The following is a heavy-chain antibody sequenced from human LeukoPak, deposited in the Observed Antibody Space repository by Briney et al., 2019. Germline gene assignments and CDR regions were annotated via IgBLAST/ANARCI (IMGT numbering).Heavy chain of an antibody. CDR2: ISGSGGST. V-gene: IGHV3-23*01. J-gene: IGHJ4*02. D-gene: IGHD3-3*01. Sequence: GGSLRLSCAPSGFTFSSYAMSWVRQAPGKGLEWVSSISGSGGSTYYADSVKGRFTIFRDNSKNTLYLQMNSLRAEDTAVYYCAKRGDFWSGSLWYFDYWGQGTLDTVSS. CDR1: GFTFSSYA. CDR3: AKRGDFWSGSLWYFDY.